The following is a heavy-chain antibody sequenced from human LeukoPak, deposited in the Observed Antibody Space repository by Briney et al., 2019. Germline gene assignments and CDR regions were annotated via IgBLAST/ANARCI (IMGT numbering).Heavy chain of an antibody. V-gene: IGHV3-74*01. D-gene: IGHD6-13*01. CDR1: GFTFSSYW. J-gene: IGHJ4*02. Sequence: RGSLRLSCAASGFTFSSYWMHCVRQAPGKGLVWVSRINSDGSSTIYADSVKGRFTISRDNAKNTLYLQMNSLRAEDTAVYYCARHGLSSSWSRAFDYWGQGTLVTVSS. CDR2: INSDGSST. CDR3: ARHGLSSSWSRAFDY.